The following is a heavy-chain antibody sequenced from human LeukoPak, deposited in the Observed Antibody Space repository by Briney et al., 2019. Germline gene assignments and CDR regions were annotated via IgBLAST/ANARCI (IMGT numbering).Heavy chain of an antibody. CDR3: ASELYHYGSGSYYKDY. V-gene: IGHV4-39*07. D-gene: IGHD3-10*01. CDR2: IYYSGST. CDR1: GGSISSSSYY. J-gene: IGHJ4*02. Sequence: SETLSLTCTVSGGSISSSSYYWGWIRQPPGKGLEWIGSIYYSGSTYYNPSLKSRVTISVGTSKNQFSLKLSSVTAADTAVYYCASELYHYGSGSYYKDYWGQGTLVTVSS.